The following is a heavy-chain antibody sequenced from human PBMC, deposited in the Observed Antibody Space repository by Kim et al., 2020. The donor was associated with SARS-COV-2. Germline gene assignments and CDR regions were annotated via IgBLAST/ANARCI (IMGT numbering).Heavy chain of an antibody. V-gene: IGHV4-30-4*01. J-gene: IGHJ3*02. CDR1: GGSISSGDYY. Sequence: SETLSLTCTVSGGSISSGDYYWSWIRQPPGKGLEWIGYIYYSGSTYYNPSLKSRVTISVDTSKNQFSLKLSSVTAADTAVYYCARGHYDSSGYYLTDAFDIWGQGTMVTVSS. CDR3: ARGHYDSSGYYLTDAFDI. CDR2: IYYSGST. D-gene: IGHD3-22*01.